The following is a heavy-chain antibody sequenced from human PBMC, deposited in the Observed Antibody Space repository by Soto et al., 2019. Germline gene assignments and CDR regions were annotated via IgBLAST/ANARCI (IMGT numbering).Heavy chain of an antibody. D-gene: IGHD6-19*01. CDR3: AREPEPSYSSGPFGY. Sequence: QVQLVQSGAEVRKPGASVKVSCEASGYTFPSYDIYWVRQATGQGLEWMGWMNPNTGNSGYAQKFQGRVTMTSDTSISTAHMELSSLRSDDTAVYYCAREPEPSYSSGPFGYWGQGTLVTVSS. V-gene: IGHV1-8*01. CDR1: GYTFPSYD. CDR2: MNPNTGNS. J-gene: IGHJ4*02.